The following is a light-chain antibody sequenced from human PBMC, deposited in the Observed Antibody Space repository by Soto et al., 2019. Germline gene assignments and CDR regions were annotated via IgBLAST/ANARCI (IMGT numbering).Light chain of an antibody. V-gene: IGKV3-20*01. J-gene: IGKJ4*01. CDR3: QQYGTSPPLA. CDR1: QSVSSNY. CDR2: DAS. Sequence: EILLTQSPGTLSLSPGEIATLSCRASQSVSSNYLAWYQQKPGQAPRLLIYDASSRATGIPDRFSGSGSATDFTLTVSRLEPEDFAVYYCQQYGTSPPLAFGGGTKVDIK.